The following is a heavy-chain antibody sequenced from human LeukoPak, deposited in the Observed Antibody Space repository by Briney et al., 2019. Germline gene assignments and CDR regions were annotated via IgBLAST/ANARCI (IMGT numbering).Heavy chain of an antibody. CDR2: IIGSGERT. D-gene: IGHD3-3*01. Sequence: QAGGSLRLTCAASGFTFSSCDMSWVRQAPGKGLEWVSNIIGSGERTYYADSAKGRFTISRDNSRNTLYLQMDSLRDEDTAVYYCAKDRGTIFGVVRGVEGFDYWGQGTLVTVSS. V-gene: IGHV3-23*01. J-gene: IGHJ4*02. CDR3: AKDRGTIFGVVRGVEGFDY. CDR1: GFTFSSCD.